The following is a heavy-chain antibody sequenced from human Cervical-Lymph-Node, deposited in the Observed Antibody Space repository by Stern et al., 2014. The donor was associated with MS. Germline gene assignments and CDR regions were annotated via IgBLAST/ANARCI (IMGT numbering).Heavy chain of an antibody. CDR1: GFTFSTYW. Sequence: EVQLVESGGGLLQPGGSLRLSCGASGFTFSTYWMHWVRQGPGKGLVWVSRINSGGSSTSYTDSVRGRFTISRDNAKNTVDLQMTSLRAEDTAVYYCARPSGASGDAMDVWGQGTTVTVSS. J-gene: IGHJ6*02. CDR2: INSGGSST. V-gene: IGHV3-74*01. D-gene: IGHD2-15*01. CDR3: ARPSGASGDAMDV.